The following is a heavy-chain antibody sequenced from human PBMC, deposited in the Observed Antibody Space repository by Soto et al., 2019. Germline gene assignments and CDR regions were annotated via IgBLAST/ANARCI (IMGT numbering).Heavy chain of an antibody. CDR1: GGTFSSYA. CDR2: MIPIFGTA. J-gene: IGHJ3*02. Sequence: QVQLVQSGAEVKKPGSSVKVSCKASGGTFSSYAISWVRQAPGQGLEWMGGMIPIFGTANYAQKFQARVTITADEPTNTAYMELSSLRSEDTAVYYCARPTMTTVYPPHAFDIWGQGTMVTVSS. CDR3: ARPTMTTVYPPHAFDI. V-gene: IGHV1-69*01. D-gene: IGHD4-17*01.